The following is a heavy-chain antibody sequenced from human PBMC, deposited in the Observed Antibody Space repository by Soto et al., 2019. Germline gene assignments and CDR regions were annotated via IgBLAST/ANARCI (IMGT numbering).Heavy chain of an antibody. CDR2: IYYSGST. D-gene: IGHD6-13*01. Sequence: PSETLSLTCTVSGGSISSHYWSWIRQPPGQGLEWIGYIYYSGSTNYAQKLQGRVTMTTDTSTSTAYMELRSLRSDDTAVYYCARDLDSSSWYDNWFDPWGQGTLVTVSS. V-gene: IGHV4-59*11. CDR3: ARDLDSSSWYDNWFDP. CDR1: GGSISSHY. J-gene: IGHJ5*02.